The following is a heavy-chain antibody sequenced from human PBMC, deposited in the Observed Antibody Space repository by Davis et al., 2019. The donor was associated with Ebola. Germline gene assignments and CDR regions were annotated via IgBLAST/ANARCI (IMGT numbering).Heavy chain of an antibody. CDR1: GCTFSSYA. CDR3: AGHGRRLVGYFDS. Sequence: SVTVSCKASGCTFSSYAISWVRQAPGQGLEWMGGIIPIFGTANYAQKFQGRVTITADESTSTAYVELSSLKAEDTAVYYCAGHGRRLVGYFDSWGQGTPVTVSS. V-gene: IGHV1-69*13. D-gene: IGHD2-2*01. CDR2: IIPIFGTA. J-gene: IGHJ4*02.